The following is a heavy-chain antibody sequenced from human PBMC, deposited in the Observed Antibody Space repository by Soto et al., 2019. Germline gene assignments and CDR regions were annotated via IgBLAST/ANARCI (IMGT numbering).Heavy chain of an antibody. J-gene: IGHJ6*02. D-gene: IGHD6-19*01. CDR1: GFTFSSYA. Sequence: PGGSLRLSCAASGFTFSSYAMSWVRQAPGKGLEWVSAISGSGGSTYYADSVKGRFTISRDNSKNTLYLQMNSLRAEDTAVYYCAKGGGWYEDYYGMDVWGQGTTVTVSS. CDR3: AKGGGWYEDYYGMDV. V-gene: IGHV3-23*01. CDR2: ISGSGGST.